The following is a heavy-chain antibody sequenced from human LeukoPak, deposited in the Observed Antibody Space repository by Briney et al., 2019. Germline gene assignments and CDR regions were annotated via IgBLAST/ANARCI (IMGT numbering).Heavy chain of an antibody. CDR1: GFTFSSYA. V-gene: IGHV3-23*01. J-gene: IGHJ5*02. D-gene: IGHD6-13*01. CDR3: AKETSSAAAAHNWFDP. CDR2: ISGSGGST. Sequence: GGSLRLSCAASGFTFSSYAMSWVRQAPGKGLEWVSAISGSGGSTYYADSVKGRFTISRDNSKNTLYLQMNSLRAEDTAVYYCAKETSSAAAAHNWFDPWGQGTLVTVSS.